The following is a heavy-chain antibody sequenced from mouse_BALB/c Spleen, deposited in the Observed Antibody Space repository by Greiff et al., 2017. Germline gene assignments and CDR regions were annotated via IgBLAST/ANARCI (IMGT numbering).Heavy chain of an antibody. CDR1: GFSLTSYG. CDR3: ARERPYDWFAY. J-gene: IGHJ3*01. CDR2: IWAGGST. D-gene: IGHD2-12*01. V-gene: IGHV2-9*02. Sequence: VKLEESGPGLVAPSQSLSITCTVSGFSLTSYGVHWVRQPPGKGLEWLGVIWAGGSTNYNSALMSRLSISKDNSKSQVFLKMNSLQTDDTAMYYCARERPYDWFAYWGQGTLVTVSA.